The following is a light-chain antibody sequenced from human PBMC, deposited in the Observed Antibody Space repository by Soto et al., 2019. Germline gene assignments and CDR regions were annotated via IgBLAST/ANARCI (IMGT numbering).Light chain of an antibody. V-gene: IGLV1-44*01. Sequence: QSVLAQPPSASGTPGQRVTISCSGSSSNIGSNTVTWYQQLPGTAPNLLIYNNDKRPSGVPDRFSGSKSGTSASLAISGLQSEDEAGYFCAAWDDSLKGYVFGTGTKVTVL. CDR3: AAWDDSLKGYV. J-gene: IGLJ1*01. CDR1: SSNIGSNT. CDR2: NND.